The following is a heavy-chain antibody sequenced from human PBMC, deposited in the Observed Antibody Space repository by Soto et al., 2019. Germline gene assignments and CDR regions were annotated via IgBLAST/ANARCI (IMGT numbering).Heavy chain of an antibody. CDR3: ARVMGVASGGPLDS. J-gene: IGHJ4*02. V-gene: IGHV4-4*02. D-gene: IGHD2-15*01. CDR2: IYPSGNV. CDR1: GGSITSSNW. Sequence: SETLSLTCAVSGGSITSSNWWSWVRRPPGKGLEWIGEIYPSGNVNSNPPLKSRVTISVDKAKNQFSLKMTSVTAADTAVYYCARVMGVASGGPLDSWGQGTQVTVSS.